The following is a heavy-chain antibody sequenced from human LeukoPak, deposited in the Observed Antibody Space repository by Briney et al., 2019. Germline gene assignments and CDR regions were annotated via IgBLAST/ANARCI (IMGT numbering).Heavy chain of an antibody. V-gene: IGHV3-11*05. D-gene: IGHD3-9*01. Sequence: GGSLRLSCAASGFTFSDNYMSWIRQAPGKGLEWVSYISSSGSYANYANSVKGRFTNSRDNAKNSLYLQMNSLRAEDTAVYYCARGGYDILTGTSFFDPWGQGTLVTVSS. J-gene: IGHJ5*02. CDR2: ISSSGSYA. CDR1: GFTFSDNY. CDR3: ARGGYDILTGTSFFDP.